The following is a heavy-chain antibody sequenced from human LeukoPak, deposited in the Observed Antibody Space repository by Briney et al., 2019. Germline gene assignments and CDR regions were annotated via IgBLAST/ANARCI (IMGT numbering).Heavy chain of an antibody. Sequence: SGTLSLTCAVSGDSINNNYWWRWVRPFPGKGLEWIGEIYRSGSTSYNPSLKSRVTISMDKSKNQFSLNLSSVTAADTAVYYCGRHVYGDFFAAFDIWGQGTMVLVSS. CDR2: IYRSGST. J-gene: IGHJ3*02. CDR3: GRHVYGDFFAAFDI. CDR1: GDSINNNYW. D-gene: IGHD4-17*01. V-gene: IGHV4-4*02.